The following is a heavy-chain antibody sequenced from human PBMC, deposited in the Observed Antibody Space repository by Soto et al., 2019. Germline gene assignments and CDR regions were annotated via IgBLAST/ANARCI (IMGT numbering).Heavy chain of an antibody. CDR1: GYTFTSYD. Sequence: GSSVKVSCKASGYTFTSYDINWVRQATGQGLEWMGWMNPNSGNTGYAQKFQGRVTMTRNTSISTAYMELSSLRSEDTAVYYCARAPKYDFWSGYWFDPWGQGTLVTVSS. V-gene: IGHV1-8*01. CDR3: ARAPKYDFWSGYWFDP. D-gene: IGHD3-3*01. CDR2: MNPNSGNT. J-gene: IGHJ5*02.